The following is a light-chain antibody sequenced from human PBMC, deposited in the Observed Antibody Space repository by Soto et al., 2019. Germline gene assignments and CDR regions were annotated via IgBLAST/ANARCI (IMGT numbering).Light chain of an antibody. CDR2: AVN. V-gene: IGLV2-11*01. CDR3: CSYAGSYTWV. Sequence: QSALTQPRSVSGAPGQSVTISCTGTSSDVGDYNYVSWYQQHPGKAPKLLIYAVNMRPSGVPDRFSGSKSGNTASLTISGLQAEDEADHSCCSYAGSYTWVFGGGTKLIVL. CDR1: SSDVGDYNY. J-gene: IGLJ3*02.